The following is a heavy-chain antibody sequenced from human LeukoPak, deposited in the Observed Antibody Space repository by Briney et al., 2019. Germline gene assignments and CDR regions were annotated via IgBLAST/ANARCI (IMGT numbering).Heavy chain of an antibody. CDR3: ARLIITRQNIVNFDY. J-gene: IGHJ4*02. CDR2: IYYSGST. Sequence: SETLSLTCSVSGGSISSSSYYWGWIRQPPGKGLEWIGSIYYSGSTYYNPSLKSRVTISVDTSKNQFSLKLSSVTAADTAVYYCARLIITRQNIVNFDYWGQGTLVTVSS. CDR1: GGSISSSSYY. D-gene: IGHD3-16*02. V-gene: IGHV4-39*01.